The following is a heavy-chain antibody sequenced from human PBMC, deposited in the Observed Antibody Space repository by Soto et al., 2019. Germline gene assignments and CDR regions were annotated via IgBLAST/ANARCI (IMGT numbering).Heavy chain of an antibody. CDR3: AKSPSAYSGYDYYFDY. D-gene: IGHD5-12*01. CDR1: GYTFTSYG. Sequence: ASVKVSCKASGYTFTSYGISWVRQAPGLGLEWMGWMNPNSGNTCYAQKFQGRVTMTRNTSISTAYMELSSLRSEDTAIYYCAKSPSAYSGYDYYFDYWGQGTLVTVSS. CDR2: MNPNSGNT. J-gene: IGHJ4*02. V-gene: IGHV1-8*01.